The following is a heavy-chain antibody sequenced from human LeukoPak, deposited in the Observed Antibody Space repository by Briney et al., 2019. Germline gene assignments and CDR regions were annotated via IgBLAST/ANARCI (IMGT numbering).Heavy chain of an antibody. CDR2: ISSSSSYI. Sequence: PGGSLRLSCAASGFTFSSYSMNWVRQAPGRGLEWVSSISSSSSYIYYADSVKGRFTISRDNAKNSLYLQMNSLRAEDTAVYYCARDPGTIWSDYWGQGTLVTVSS. D-gene: IGHD3-10*01. CDR1: GFTFSSYS. V-gene: IGHV3-21*01. CDR3: ARDPGTIWSDY. J-gene: IGHJ4*02.